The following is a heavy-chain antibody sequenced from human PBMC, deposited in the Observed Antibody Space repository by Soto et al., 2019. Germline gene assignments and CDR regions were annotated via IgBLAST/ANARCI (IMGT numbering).Heavy chain of an antibody. CDR1: SGSISSGGYY. D-gene: IGHD2-15*01. Sequence: PSETLSLTCTVSSGSISSGGYYWSWIRQHPGRGLEWIGYIYYNGNTYYNPSLKSRVTVSVDTSKNQFSLNVRSVTAADTAVYYCARCSLVVIPVPGFGPWGQGTLVTVSS. J-gene: IGHJ5*02. V-gene: IGHV4-31*03. CDR3: ARCSLVVIPVPGFGP. CDR2: IYYNGNT.